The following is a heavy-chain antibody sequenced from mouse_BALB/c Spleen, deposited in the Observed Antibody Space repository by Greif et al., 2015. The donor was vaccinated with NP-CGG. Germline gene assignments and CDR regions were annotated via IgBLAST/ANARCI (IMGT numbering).Heavy chain of an antibody. CDR3: ARDGNSLDY. J-gene: IGHJ2*01. CDR2: IRNKANGYTT. Sequence: EVQLVESGGGLVQPGGSLRLSCATSGFTFTDYYMSWVRQPPGKALEWLGFIRNKANGYTTEYSASVKGRFTISRDNSQSILYLQMNTLRAEDSATYYCARDGNSLDYWGQGTTLTVSS. CDR1: GFTFTDYY. V-gene: IGHV7-3*02.